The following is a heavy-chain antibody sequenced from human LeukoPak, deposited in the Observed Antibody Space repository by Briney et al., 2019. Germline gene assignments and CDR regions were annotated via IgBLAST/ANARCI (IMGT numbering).Heavy chain of an antibody. V-gene: IGHV1-18*01. CDR2: ISAYNGYT. Sequence: GASVKVSCKASGYTFSSYGITWVRQAPGQGLEWMGWISAYNGYTNYAQNLQGRVSMTTDTSTSTAYMELRSLRSDDTAVYYCARDAPYSSSWIWGQGTLVTVSS. D-gene: IGHD6-13*01. J-gene: IGHJ1*01. CDR1: GYTFSSYG. CDR3: ARDAPYSSSWI.